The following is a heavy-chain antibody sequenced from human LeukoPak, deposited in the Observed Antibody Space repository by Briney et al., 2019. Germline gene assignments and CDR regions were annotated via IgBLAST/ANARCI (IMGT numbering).Heavy chain of an antibody. Sequence: ASVKVSCKASGYTFTSYAMHWVRQAPGRRLEWMGWINAGNGNTKYSQKFQGRVTITRDTSASTAYMELSSLRSEDTAVYYCARGGDSYGYSNDYWGQGTLVTVSS. J-gene: IGHJ4*02. CDR2: INAGNGNT. CDR1: GYTFTSYA. V-gene: IGHV1-3*01. CDR3: ARGGDSYGYSNDY. D-gene: IGHD5-18*01.